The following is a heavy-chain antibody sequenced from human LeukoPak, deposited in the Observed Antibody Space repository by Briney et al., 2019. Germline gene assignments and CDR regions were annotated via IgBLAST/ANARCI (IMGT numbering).Heavy chain of an antibody. J-gene: IGHJ3*02. V-gene: IGHV3-7*01. D-gene: IGHD3-3*02. Sequence: GESLKISCAASGFRFSSYWMSWVRQAPGKGLEWVANINLDGSEKSYVDSVEGRFTISRDNAKNSLYLQMNSLRGEDTAVYYCARDSERSSSFAFDIWGQGTMVTASS. CDR2: INLDGSEK. CDR1: GFRFSSYW. CDR3: ARDSERSSSFAFDI.